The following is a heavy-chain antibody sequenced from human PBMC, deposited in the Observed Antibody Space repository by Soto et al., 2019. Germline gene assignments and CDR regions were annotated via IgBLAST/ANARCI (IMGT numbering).Heavy chain of an antibody. CDR3: ARVGNYDYIWGSYRPVTPGENYYYYMDV. D-gene: IGHD3-16*02. CDR2: INSDGSST. Sequence: GGSLRLSCAASGFTFSSYWMHWVRQAPGKGLVWVSRINSDGSSTSYADSVKGRFTNSRDNAKNTLYLQMNSLRAEDTAVYYCARVGNYDYIWGSYRPVTPGENYYYYMDVWGKGTTVTVSS. V-gene: IGHV3-74*01. J-gene: IGHJ6*03. CDR1: GFTFSSYW.